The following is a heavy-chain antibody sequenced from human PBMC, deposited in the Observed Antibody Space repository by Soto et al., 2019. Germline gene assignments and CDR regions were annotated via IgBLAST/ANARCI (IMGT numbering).Heavy chain of an antibody. D-gene: IGHD5-12*01. CDR1: GFTFRSYS. Sequence: EVQLVESGGGLVQPGGSLRLSCAASGFTFRSYSMKWVRQAPGKGLEWVSYISSSSSTIYYADSVKGRFTISRDNAKNSLYLQMNSLRDEDTAVYYCASMGYPPSEHWGQGTLVTVSS. CDR3: ASMGYPPSEH. V-gene: IGHV3-48*02. CDR2: ISSSSSTI. J-gene: IGHJ1*01.